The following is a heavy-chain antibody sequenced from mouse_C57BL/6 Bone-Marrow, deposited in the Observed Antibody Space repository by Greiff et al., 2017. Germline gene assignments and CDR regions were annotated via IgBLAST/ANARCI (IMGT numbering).Heavy chain of an antibody. D-gene: IGHD2-4*01. J-gene: IGHJ1*03. CDR3: ARPGSTRITTRGWYFDV. Sequence: EVMLVESGGGLVQPGGSLKLSCAASGFTFSDYYMYWVRQTPEKRLEWVAYISNGGGSTYYPDTVKGRFTISRDNATNTLYLQMSRLKSEGTAMYYCARPGSTRITTRGWYFDVWGTGTTVTVSS. CDR1: GFTFSDYY. CDR2: ISNGGGST. V-gene: IGHV5-12*01.